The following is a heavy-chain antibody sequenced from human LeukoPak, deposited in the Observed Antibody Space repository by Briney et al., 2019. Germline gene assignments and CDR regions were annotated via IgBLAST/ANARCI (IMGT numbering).Heavy chain of an antibody. D-gene: IGHD1-26*01. J-gene: IGHJ4*02. V-gene: IGHV3-15*01. CDR1: GFTFSSYW. CDR3: TTTQYSDSSLRY. CDR2: IKSKDVGGTA. Sequence: GGSLRLSCAASGFTFSSYWMSWVRQAPGRGLEWVARIKSKDVGGTAANAAPVEGRFTISRDDSKNTLYLQMNSLKTEDTAVYYCTTTQYSDSSLRYWGQGTPVTVSS.